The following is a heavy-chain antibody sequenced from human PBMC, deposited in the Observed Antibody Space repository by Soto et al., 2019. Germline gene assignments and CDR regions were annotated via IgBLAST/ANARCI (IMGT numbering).Heavy chain of an antibody. J-gene: IGHJ4*02. Sequence: EVQLLESGGGLVQPGGSLRLSCAASGFTFSSYAMNWVRQAPGKGLEWVSVISGSGGSTYYADSVKGRFTISRDNSKNPRYLQINSLRGEDTAVYYCASRSSGWYLDYWGQGTLVTVSS. CDR2: ISGSGGST. V-gene: IGHV3-23*01. CDR1: GFTFSSYA. CDR3: ASRSSGWYLDY. D-gene: IGHD6-19*01.